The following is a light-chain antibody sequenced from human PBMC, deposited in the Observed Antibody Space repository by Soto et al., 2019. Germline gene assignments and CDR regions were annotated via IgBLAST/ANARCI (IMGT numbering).Light chain of an antibody. V-gene: IGKV3-11*01. J-gene: IGKJ4*01. CDR3: QQRSNWPLT. CDR1: QIVSSY. Sequence: EIVLTQSPATLSLSPGERATLSCRDSQIVSSYLAWYQQKPGQAPRLLIYDASNRATGVPARFIGSGFGTDFTLTISSLEPEDFAVYYCQQRSNWPLTFGGGTKVDIK. CDR2: DAS.